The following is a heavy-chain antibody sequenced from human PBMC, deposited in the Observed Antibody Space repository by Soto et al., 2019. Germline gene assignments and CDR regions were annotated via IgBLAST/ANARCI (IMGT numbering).Heavy chain of an antibody. CDR3: AKVKELELRVSDAFDI. CDR1: GFTFSSYA. CDR2: ISGSGGST. J-gene: IGHJ3*02. D-gene: IGHD1-7*01. V-gene: IGHV3-23*01. Sequence: GGSLRLSCAASGFTFSSYAMSWVRQAPGKGLEWVSAISGSGGSTYYADSVKGRFTISRDNSKNTLYLQMNSLRAEDTAVYYCAKVKELELRVSDAFDIWGQGTMVTVSS.